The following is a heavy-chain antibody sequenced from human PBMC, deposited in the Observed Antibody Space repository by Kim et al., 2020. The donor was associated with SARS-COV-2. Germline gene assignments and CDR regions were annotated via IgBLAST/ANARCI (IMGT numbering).Heavy chain of an antibody. J-gene: IGHJ6*02. CDR1: GGTFSSYP. D-gene: IGHD3-10*01. CDR2: IIPILGIA. V-gene: IGHV1-69*10. Sequence: SVKVSCKASGGTFSSYPISWVRQAPGQGLEWMGRIIPILGIANYAQKFQGRVTLTADKSTNTAYMELSSLRSEDTAVYYCARGDITMVRGAITYYYSGLDAWGQGTTLTASS. CDR3: ARGDITMVRGAITYYYSGLDA.